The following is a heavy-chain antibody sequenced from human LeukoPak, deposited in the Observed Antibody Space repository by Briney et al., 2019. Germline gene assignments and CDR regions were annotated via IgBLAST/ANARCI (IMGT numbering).Heavy chain of an antibody. D-gene: IGHD4-17*01. CDR2: ISGSGGST. CDR1: GFTFSSYA. J-gene: IGHJ4*02. CDR3: ARAQAPTVRLYYFDY. Sequence: GGSLRLSCAGSGFTFSSYAMSWVRQAPGKGLEWVSAISGSGGSTYYADSVKGRFAISRDNSKNTLYLQMNSLRAEDTAVYYCARAQAPTVRLYYFDYWGQGTLVTVSS. V-gene: IGHV3-23*01.